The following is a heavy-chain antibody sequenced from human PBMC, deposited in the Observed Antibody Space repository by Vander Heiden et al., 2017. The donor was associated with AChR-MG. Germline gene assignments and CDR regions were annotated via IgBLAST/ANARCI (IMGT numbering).Heavy chain of an antibody. CDR3: ARDSVVGRSMVRGAFDI. V-gene: IGHV1-2*02. J-gene: IGHJ3*02. Sequence: QVQLVQSGAEVKKPGASVKVSCKASGYTFTGYYMHWVRQAPGQGLEWMGWINPNSGGTNYAQKLQGRVTMTRDTSISTAYMEMSRLRSEDTAVYYCARDSVVGRSMVRGAFDIWGQGTMVTVSS. D-gene: IGHD3-10*01. CDR1: GYTFTGYY. CDR2: INPNSGGT.